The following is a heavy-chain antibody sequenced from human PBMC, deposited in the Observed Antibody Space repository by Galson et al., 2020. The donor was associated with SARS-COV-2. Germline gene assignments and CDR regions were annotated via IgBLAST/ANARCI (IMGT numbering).Heavy chain of an antibody. J-gene: IGHJ2*01. D-gene: IGHD4-17*01. CDR2: IYNSGSV. Sequence: SETLSLTCTVSGASISSGDHYWHWVRQPAGKGLEWIGRIYNSGSVNYNPSLKSRVSISRDTSKNQFFLRMTSVTAADTAVYYCARVYGDYEWYFDFWGRGTLVNVSS. V-gene: IGHV4-61*02. CDR1: GASISSGDHY. CDR3: ARVYGDYEWYFDF.